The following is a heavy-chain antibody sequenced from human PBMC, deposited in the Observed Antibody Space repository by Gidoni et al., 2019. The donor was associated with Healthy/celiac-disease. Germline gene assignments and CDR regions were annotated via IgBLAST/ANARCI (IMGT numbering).Heavy chain of an antibody. CDR2: IIPIYGTA. CDR3: ARGARAAQPVDRYYYYYYMDV. CDR1: GRTFSSYA. D-gene: IGHD6-6*01. J-gene: IGHJ6*03. V-gene: IGHV1-69*06. Sequence: QVPLVQSGAEVKKPGSSVKVSCKASGRTFSSYAISWVRQAPGQGLEWMGGIIPIYGTAYYAQKFQGRVTITADKSTSTAYMELSSLRSEDTAVYYCARGARAAQPVDRYYYYYYMDVWGKGTTVTVSS.